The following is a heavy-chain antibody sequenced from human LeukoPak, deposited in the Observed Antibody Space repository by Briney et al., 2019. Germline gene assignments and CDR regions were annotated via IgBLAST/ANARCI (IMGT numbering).Heavy chain of an antibody. CDR3: ARDPHSYYYDSSGYKYYFNY. CDR1: GYTFTNYG. Sequence: ASVKVSCKASGYTFTNYGINWVRQAPGQGLEWMGWISAYNGNTSYAQKLQGRVTMTTDTSTSTAYMDLRSLRSDDTAVYYCARDPHSYYYDSSGYKYYFNYWGQGTLVTVSS. CDR2: ISAYNGNT. D-gene: IGHD3-22*01. V-gene: IGHV1-18*01. J-gene: IGHJ4*02.